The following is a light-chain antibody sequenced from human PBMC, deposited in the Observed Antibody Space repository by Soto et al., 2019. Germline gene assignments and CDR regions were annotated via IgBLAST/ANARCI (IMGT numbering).Light chain of an antibody. J-gene: IGKJ5*01. CDR3: QQYGTSPLIT. CDR1: QSVSSNY. CDR2: GAS. V-gene: IGKV3-20*01. Sequence: EIVLTQSPVTLSLSPGERATLSCRASQSVSSNYLAWYQQRPGQAPRLLIYGASSRAAGIPDRFSGSGSGTDFTLTIRRVEPEDFAVYYCQQYGTSPLITFGQGTRLEIK.